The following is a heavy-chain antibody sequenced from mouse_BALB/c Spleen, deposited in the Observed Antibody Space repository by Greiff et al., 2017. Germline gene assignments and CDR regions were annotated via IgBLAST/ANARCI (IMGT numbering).Heavy chain of an antibody. CDR2: IWAGGST. Sequence: QVQLQQSGPGLVAPSQSLSITCTVSGFSLTSYGVHWVRQPPGKGLEWLGVIWAGGSTNYNSALMSRLSISKDNSKSQVFLKMNSLQTDDTAMYYCAREAYYGNYYAMDYWGQGTSVTVSS. V-gene: IGHV2-9*02. D-gene: IGHD2-10*01. CDR1: GFSLTSYG. CDR3: AREAYYGNYYAMDY. J-gene: IGHJ4*01.